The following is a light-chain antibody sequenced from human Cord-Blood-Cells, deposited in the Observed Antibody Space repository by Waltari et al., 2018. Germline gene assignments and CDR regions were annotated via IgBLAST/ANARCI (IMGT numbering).Light chain of an antibody. J-gene: IGLJ1*01. CDR2: DVS. CDR3: SSYTSSSTYV. V-gene: IGLV2-14*01. CDR1: SRDVGGYNY. Sequence: QSALTQPASVSGSPGQSITIYCTGTSRDVGGYNYVSWYQQHPGKAPKLMIYDVSNRPSVFSNRFSGSTSGNTASLTISGLQAEDEADYYCSSYTSSSTYVFGTGTKVTVL.